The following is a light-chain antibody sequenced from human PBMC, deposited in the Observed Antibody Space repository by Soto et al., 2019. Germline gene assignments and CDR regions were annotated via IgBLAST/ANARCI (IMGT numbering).Light chain of an antibody. V-gene: IGKV4-1*01. Sequence: DIVMTQSPDSLAVSLGERATINCKSSQSVLYSSNNENYLTWYQQKPGQPPKLLIYWASIRESRVPDRFSGRGSGTDFTLTISSLQAEDVAVYYCQQYYSPPFTFGGGTRVEIK. CDR3: QQYYSPPFT. J-gene: IGKJ4*01. CDR2: WAS. CDR1: QSVLYSSNNENY.